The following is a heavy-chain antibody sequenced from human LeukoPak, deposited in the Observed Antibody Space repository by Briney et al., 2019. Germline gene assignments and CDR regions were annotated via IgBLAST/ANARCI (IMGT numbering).Heavy chain of an antibody. J-gene: IGHJ6*03. CDR1: GGTFSSYA. Sequence: VASVKASCKASGGTFSSYAISWVRQAPGQGLEWMGGIIPIFGTANYAQKFQGRVTTTADKSTSTAYMELSSLRSEDTAVYYCARAIRGSKIASRYYFYYMDVWGKGTTVTVSS. CDR3: ARAIRGSKIASRYYFYYMDV. CDR2: IIPIFGTA. D-gene: IGHD3-10*01. V-gene: IGHV1-69*06.